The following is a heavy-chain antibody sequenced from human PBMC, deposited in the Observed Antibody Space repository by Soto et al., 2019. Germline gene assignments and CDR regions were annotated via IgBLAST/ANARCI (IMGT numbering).Heavy chain of an antibody. CDR1: RGSRRSYE. J-gene: IGHJ4*02. CDR2: IYTRRGP. V-gene: IGHV4-4*07. D-gene: IGHD6-6*01. Sequence: SQSRPLPGFVSRGSRRSYEWGWIRQPAGQGLEWMGRIYTRRGPNYNPSLKSRVTISVDTSKNQSSLNLRSMSPADTAVYYCARVGGLAARTFDYWGPGTLVTVSS. CDR3: ARVGGLAARTFDY.